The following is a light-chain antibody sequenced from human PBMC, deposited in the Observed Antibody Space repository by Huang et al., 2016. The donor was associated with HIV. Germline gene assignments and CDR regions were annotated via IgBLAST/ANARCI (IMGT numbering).Light chain of an antibody. CDR3: QQYVSAPLT. Sequence: EIVLTQSPGTLSLSPGESAALPCRASQNITNKFLAWYQQKVGQAPRLLSYGASSRAIGIPERFSGSGSGTDFTLTITRLGPQDSAVYYCQQYVSAPLTFGGGTGVEI. CDR1: QNITNKF. J-gene: IGKJ4*01. V-gene: IGKV3-20*01. CDR2: GAS.